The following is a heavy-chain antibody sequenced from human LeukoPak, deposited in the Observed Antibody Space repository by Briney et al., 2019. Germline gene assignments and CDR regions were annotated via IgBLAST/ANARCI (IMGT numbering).Heavy chain of an antibody. D-gene: IGHD2-2*01. CDR2: ISGSGGST. CDR1: AFTFSRYS. J-gene: IGHJ3*02. V-gene: IGHV3-23*01. CDR3: ANQRYCSSTSCYDLWAFDI. Sequence: GGSLTLACPASAFTFSRYSMTWVRQAPGKGLEWVAGISGSGGSTYYADSVKGRFTISRDNSKNTLYLQMNSLRAEDTAVYYCANQRYCSSTSCYDLWAFDIWGQGTRVTVSS.